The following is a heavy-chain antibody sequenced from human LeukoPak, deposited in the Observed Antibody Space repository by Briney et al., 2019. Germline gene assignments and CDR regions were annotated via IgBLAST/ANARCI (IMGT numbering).Heavy chain of an antibody. CDR1: GFTVSSNY. D-gene: IGHD6-13*01. Sequence: GGSLRLSCAASGFTVSSNYMSWVRQAPGKGLEWVSVIYSGGSTYYADSVKGRFTISRDNSKNSLYLQMNSLRAEDTAVYYCTRSGIAAAGRDYWGQGTLVTVSS. V-gene: IGHV3-53*01. CDR3: TRSGIAAAGRDY. CDR2: IYSGGST. J-gene: IGHJ4*02.